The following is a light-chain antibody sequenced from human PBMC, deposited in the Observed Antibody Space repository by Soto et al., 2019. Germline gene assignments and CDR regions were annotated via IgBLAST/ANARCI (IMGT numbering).Light chain of an antibody. Sequence: FVIPQAPVSLSVTHGEPASLSCRSCQCLLHSNGYNYLDWYMQKTGQSPHLLIYLGSNRASGVPDRFSSSGAGVDFTMKISRVEADDVGVYYCMQALQSPLPFGGGTKVDIK. CDR2: LGS. V-gene: IGKV2-28*01. CDR3: MQALQSPLP. J-gene: IGKJ4*01. CDR1: QCLLHSNGYNY.